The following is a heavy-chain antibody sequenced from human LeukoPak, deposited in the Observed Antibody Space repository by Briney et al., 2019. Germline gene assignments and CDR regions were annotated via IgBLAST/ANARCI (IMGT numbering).Heavy chain of an antibody. CDR2: IYYSGST. CDR1: GGFISSYY. CDR3: ARDGGSYHYYFDY. J-gene: IGHJ4*02. Sequence: SETLSLTCTVSGGFISSYYWSWIRQPPGKGLEWIGYIYYSGSTNYNPSLKSRVTISVDTSKNQFSLKLSSVTAADTAVYYCARDGGSYHYYFDYWGQGTLVTVSS. D-gene: IGHD1-26*01. V-gene: IGHV4-59*01.